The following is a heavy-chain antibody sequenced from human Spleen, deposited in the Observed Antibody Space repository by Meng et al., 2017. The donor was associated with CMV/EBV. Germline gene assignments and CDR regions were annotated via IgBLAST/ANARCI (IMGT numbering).Heavy chain of an antibody. CDR3: AALGDYGGNGYYYGMDV. D-gene: IGHD4-23*01. Sequence: GESLKISCEAAGFTFTNYAMTWVRQAPGKGLEWVSGINWNGGSTGYADSVKGRFTISRDNAKNSLYLQMNSLRAEDTALYYCAALGDYGGNGYYYGMDVWGQGTTVTVSS. J-gene: IGHJ6*02. V-gene: IGHV3-20*04. CDR2: INWNGGST. CDR1: GFTFTNYA.